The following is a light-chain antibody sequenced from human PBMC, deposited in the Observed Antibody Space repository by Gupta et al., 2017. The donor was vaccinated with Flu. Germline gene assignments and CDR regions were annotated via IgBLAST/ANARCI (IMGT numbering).Light chain of an antibody. CDR3: QAFDRNHHPM. CDR2: ADS. CDR1: SDTISANF. Sequence: NIMLAPPRSVSESTGKWETISFTRNSDTISANFVQWFQQRPGRAPTTIIFADSHRPSGVPRRFSGSIALTSTSASLTISVLEAEDDAYYYCQAFDRNHHPMFGGGTRVTV. V-gene: IGLV6-57*03. J-gene: IGLJ6*01.